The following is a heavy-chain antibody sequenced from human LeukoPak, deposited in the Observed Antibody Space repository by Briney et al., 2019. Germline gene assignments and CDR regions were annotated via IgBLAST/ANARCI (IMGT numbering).Heavy chain of an antibody. CDR1: GFTFSSYG. CDR2: IRYDGSNK. V-gene: IGHV3-30*02. CDR3: AKERNYYDSSGYYSVAGGPDY. Sequence: SGGSLRLSCAASGFTFSSYGMQWVRQATGKGLEWVAFIRYDGSNKYYADSVKRRFTISRDNSKNTLYLQMNSLRAEDTAVYYCAKERNYYDSSGYYSVAGGPDYWGQGTLVTVSS. J-gene: IGHJ4*02. D-gene: IGHD3-22*01.